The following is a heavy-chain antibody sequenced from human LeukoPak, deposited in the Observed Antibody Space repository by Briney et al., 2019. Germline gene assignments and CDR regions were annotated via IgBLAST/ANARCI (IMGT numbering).Heavy chain of an antibody. J-gene: IGHJ5*02. Sequence: SETLSLTCTVSGGSISSSSYYWGWIRQPPGKGLEWIGSIYYSGSTYYNPSLKSRVTISVDTSKNQFSLKLSSVTAADTAVYYCARDYVMTDSKNWFDPWGQGTLVTVSS. CDR1: GGSISSSSYY. D-gene: IGHD2-21*02. CDR2: IYYSGST. V-gene: IGHV4-39*07. CDR3: ARDYVMTDSKNWFDP.